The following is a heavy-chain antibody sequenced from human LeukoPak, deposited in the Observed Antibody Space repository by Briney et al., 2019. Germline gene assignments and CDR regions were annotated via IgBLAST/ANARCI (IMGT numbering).Heavy chain of an antibody. D-gene: IGHD3-22*01. V-gene: IGHV4-39*01. J-gene: IGHJ2*01. CDR2: GYYSGVT. CDR3: ARLSTYEGSAQWYFDL. Sequence: SETLSLTCTVSGGSISDSSHYWGWFRQPPGKGPEWLGTGYYSGVTYYRPSLKSRLTIFVDTSKNQYSLKLNSVTAADTTVYYCARLSTYEGSAQWYFDLWGRGTLFTVSS. CDR1: GGSISDSSHY.